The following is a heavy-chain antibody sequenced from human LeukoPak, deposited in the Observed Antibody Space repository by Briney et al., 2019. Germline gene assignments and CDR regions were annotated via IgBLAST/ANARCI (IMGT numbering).Heavy chain of an antibody. CDR2: ISSRDSI. CDR1: GFTFSSYS. V-gene: IGHV3-53*05. CDR3: ARAEYDSSLGFGF. Sequence: GGSLRLSCAASGFTFSSYSMNWVRQTPGKGLEWVSLISSRDSIYYADSVKGRFTISRDNSKNTLYLQMSSLRADDTAVYYCARAEYDSSLGFGFWGQGALVTVSS. J-gene: IGHJ4*02. D-gene: IGHD3-22*01.